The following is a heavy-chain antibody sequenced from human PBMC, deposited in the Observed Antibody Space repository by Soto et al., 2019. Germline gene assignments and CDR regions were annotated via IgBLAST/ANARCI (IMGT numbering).Heavy chain of an antibody. V-gene: IGHV3-15*01. CDR2: IKSITDGGTT. CDR1: GFTFSNAW. J-gene: IGHJ3*02. Sequence: EVQLVESGGGLVKPGGSLRLSCAASGFTFSNAWMSWVRQAPGKGLEWVGRIKSITDGGTTDYAAHVKGKFTISRDDSENTLDLQRSSLNTEYTAVYFGTTSLYSASFWLNAFDIWGQGTMVTVSS. D-gene: IGHD2-2*01. CDR3: TTSLYSASFWLNAFDI.